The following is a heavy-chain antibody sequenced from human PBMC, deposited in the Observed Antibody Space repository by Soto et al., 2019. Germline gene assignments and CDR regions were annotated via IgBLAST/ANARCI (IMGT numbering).Heavy chain of an antibody. J-gene: IGHJ4*02. CDR2: IIPILGIA. CDR3: ARAYSSSWPLFDY. CDR1: GGTFSSYT. Sequence: ASVKVSCKAPGGTFSSYTISWVRQAPGQGLEWMGRIIPILGIANYAQKFQGRVTITADKSTSTAYMELSSLRSEDTAVYYCARAYSSSWPLFDYWGQGTLVTVSS. D-gene: IGHD6-13*01. V-gene: IGHV1-69*02.